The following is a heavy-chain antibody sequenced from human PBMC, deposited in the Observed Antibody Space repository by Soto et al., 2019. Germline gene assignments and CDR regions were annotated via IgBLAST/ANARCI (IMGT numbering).Heavy chain of an antibody. Sequence: ASLKVSCKASGYTFPNHDINWVRQTTGQGLEGMGWMNPNSGDTGYAQKFQGRVTMTRDTSIRTAYMELSNLRSDDTAVYYCARVGGNWNDDYFDYWGQGALVTVSS. J-gene: IGHJ4*02. V-gene: IGHV1-8*01. CDR1: GYTFPNHD. D-gene: IGHD1-1*01. CDR2: MNPNSGDT. CDR3: ARVGGNWNDDYFDY.